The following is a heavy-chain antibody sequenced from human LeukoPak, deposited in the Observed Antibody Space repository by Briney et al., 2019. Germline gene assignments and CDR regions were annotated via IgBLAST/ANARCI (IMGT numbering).Heavy chain of an antibody. V-gene: IGHV3-23*01. Sequence: GGPLRLSCAASGFTFSSYAMSWVRQAPGKGLEWVSAISDNGGRIYYADSVKGRFTISRDNSKNTLYLQMNSLRAEDTAVYYCAKPRVTDFWSGSTSGGDYWGQGTLVTVSS. D-gene: IGHD3-3*01. CDR3: AKPRVTDFWSGSTSGGDY. CDR1: GFTFSSYA. CDR2: ISDNGGRI. J-gene: IGHJ4*02.